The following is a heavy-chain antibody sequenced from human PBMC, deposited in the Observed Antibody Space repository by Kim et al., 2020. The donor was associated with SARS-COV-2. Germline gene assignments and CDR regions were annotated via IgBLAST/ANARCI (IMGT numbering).Heavy chain of an antibody. Sequence: SLKSRVTISVDTSKNQFSLKLSAVTAADTAVYYCASADHCSSTSCYRADYWGQGTLVTVSS. J-gene: IGHJ4*02. CDR3: ASADHCSSTSCYRADY. V-gene: IGHV4-34*01. D-gene: IGHD2-2*02.